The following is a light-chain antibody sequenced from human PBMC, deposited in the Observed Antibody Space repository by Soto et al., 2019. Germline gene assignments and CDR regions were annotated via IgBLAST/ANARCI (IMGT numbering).Light chain of an antibody. CDR3: QQRSNWAPT. Sequence: EIVLTQSPATLSLSPGERATLSCRASQSVDAYLAWYQQRPGQAPRLLIFDASNRATGIPTRFSGSGSGTDFTLTISSLEPEDFAVYYCQQRSNWAPTFSQGTKVEIK. CDR1: QSVDAY. CDR2: DAS. V-gene: IGKV3-11*01. J-gene: IGKJ1*01.